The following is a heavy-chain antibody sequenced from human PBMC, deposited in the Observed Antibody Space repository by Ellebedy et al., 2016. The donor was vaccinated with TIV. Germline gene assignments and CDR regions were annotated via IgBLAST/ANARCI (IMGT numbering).Heavy chain of an antibody. Sequence: AASVKVSCKASGYSFTSNGLSWVRQAPGQGLEWMGWIGAYNGNTNYAQKFQGRVTMTTDTSTSTVYMDLRSLRSDDTAVYYCARGLWFGELDVWGQGTTVTVSS. D-gene: IGHD3-10*01. CDR2: IGAYNGNT. CDR1: GYSFTSNG. V-gene: IGHV1-18*01. CDR3: ARGLWFGELDV. J-gene: IGHJ6*02.